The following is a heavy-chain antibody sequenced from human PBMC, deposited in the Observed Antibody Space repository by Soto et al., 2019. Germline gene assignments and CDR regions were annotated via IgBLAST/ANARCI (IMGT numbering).Heavy chain of an antibody. CDR3: AADPVAKVVEVVY. D-gene: IGHD2-21*01. Sequence: GGSLRLSCAASGFTFSSYSMNWVRQAPGKGLEWVSSISSSSSYIYYADSVKGRFTISRDNAKNSLYLQMNSLRAEDTAVYYCAADPVAKVVEVVYWGQGTLVTVSS. J-gene: IGHJ4*02. CDR1: GFTFSSYS. V-gene: IGHV3-21*01. CDR2: ISSSSSYI.